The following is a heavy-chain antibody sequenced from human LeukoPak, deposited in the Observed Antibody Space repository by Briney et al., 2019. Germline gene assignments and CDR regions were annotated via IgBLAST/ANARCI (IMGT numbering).Heavy chain of an antibody. CDR2: ISSSSSYI. V-gene: IGHV3-21*01. CDR1: GFTFSSYS. D-gene: IGHD4-17*01. Sequence: PGGSLRLSCAASGFTFSSYSMNWVRQAPGKGLEWVSSISSSSSYIYYADSVKGRFTISRDNAKNSLYLQMNSLRAEDTAVYYCARVIRSRYGDHGPFDYWGQGTLVTVSS. CDR3: ARVIRSRYGDHGPFDY. J-gene: IGHJ4*02.